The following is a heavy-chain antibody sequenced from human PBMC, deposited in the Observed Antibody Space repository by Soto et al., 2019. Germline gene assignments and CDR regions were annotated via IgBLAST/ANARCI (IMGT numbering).Heavy chain of an antibody. CDR3: ASPKTLRFLEWLPMDV. J-gene: IGHJ6*02. V-gene: IGHV4-30-4*01. CDR2: IYYSGST. CDR1: GCSISSGDYY. Sequence: SETLSLTCTVSGCSISSGDYYWSWIRQPPGKGLEWIGYIYYSGSTYYNPSLKSRVTISVDTSKNQFSLKLSSVTAADTAVYYCASPKTLRFLEWLPMDVWGQGTTVTVSS. D-gene: IGHD3-3*01.